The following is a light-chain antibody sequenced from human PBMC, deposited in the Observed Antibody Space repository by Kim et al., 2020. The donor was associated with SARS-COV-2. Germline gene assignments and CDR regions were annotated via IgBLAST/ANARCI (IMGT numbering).Light chain of an antibody. Sequence: VAPGQTASITCSGNKLGDKYACWYQQKPGQSTVLVIYQDSKRPSGIPERFSGSNSGNTATLTISGTQAMDEADYYCQAWDSSTYVFGTGTKVTVL. CDR3: QAWDSSTYV. CDR2: QDS. J-gene: IGLJ1*01. CDR1: KLGDKY. V-gene: IGLV3-1*01.